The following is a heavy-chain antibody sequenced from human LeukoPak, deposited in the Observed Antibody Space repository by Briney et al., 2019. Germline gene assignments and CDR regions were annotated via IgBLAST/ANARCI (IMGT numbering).Heavy chain of an antibody. J-gene: IGHJ4*02. CDR3: ARDPFSDGYNYSGY. CDR2: IYTSGST. D-gene: IGHD5-24*01. Sequence: SQTLSLTCTVSGGSISSGSYYWSWIRQPAGKGLEWIGRIYTSGSTNYNPSLKSRVTISVDTSKNQFSLKLSSVTAADTAVYYCARDPFSDGYNYSGYWGQGTQVTVSS. V-gene: IGHV4-61*02. CDR1: GGSISSGSYY.